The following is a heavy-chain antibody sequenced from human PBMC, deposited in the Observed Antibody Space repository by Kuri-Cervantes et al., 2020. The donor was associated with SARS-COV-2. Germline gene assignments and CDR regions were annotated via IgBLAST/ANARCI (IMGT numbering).Heavy chain of an antibody. J-gene: IGHJ3*02. CDR3: AKDMYYDSSGFYDAFDI. CDR2: ISSSSSYI. Sequence: GGSLRLSCAASGFTFGDYYMTWIRQAPGKGLEWVSSISSSSSYIYYADSVKGRFTISRDNSKNTLYLQMNSLRAEDTAVYYCAKDMYYDSSGFYDAFDIWGQGTMVTVSS. V-gene: IGHV3-11*06. CDR1: GFTFGDYY. D-gene: IGHD3-22*01.